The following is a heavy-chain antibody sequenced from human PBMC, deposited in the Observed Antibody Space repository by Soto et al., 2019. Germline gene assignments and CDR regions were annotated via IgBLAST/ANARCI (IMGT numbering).Heavy chain of an antibody. J-gene: IGHJ6*02. CDR2: INSDGSST. Sequence: PGGSLRLSCAASGFTFSSYWMHWVRQAPGKGLVWVSRINSDGSSTSYADSVKGRFTISRDNAKNTLYLQMNSLRAEDTAVYYCAREAPSQTGYYYYGMDVWGQGTTVTVSS. CDR3: AREAPSQTGYYYYGMDV. D-gene: IGHD6-6*01. CDR1: GFTFSSYW. V-gene: IGHV3-74*01.